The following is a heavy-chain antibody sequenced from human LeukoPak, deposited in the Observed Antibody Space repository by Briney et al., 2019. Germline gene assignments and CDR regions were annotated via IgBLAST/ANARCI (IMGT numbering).Heavy chain of an antibody. CDR3: ATRPWGLAYCGGDCYSSFDY. CDR2: MSISSGSI. J-gene: IGHJ4*02. V-gene: IGHV3-23*01. CDR1: GFTFSSYA. Sequence: GGSLRLSFAASGFTFSSYAMSWVRQAPGRGLEWVSAMSISSGSIYYADSVKGRFTISRDDSKNTVYLQMNSLRAEDTAVYYCATRPWGLAYCGGDCYSSFDYWGQGTLVTVSS. D-gene: IGHD2-21*02.